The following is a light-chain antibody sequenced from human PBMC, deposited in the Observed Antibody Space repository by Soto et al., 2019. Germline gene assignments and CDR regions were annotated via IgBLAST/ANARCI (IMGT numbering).Light chain of an antibody. V-gene: IGKV3-15*01. CDR3: QQYNNWPRT. CDR1: QSVSSN. CDR2: GAS. Sequence: EIVMTQSPATLSVSPGARAPLSCRARQSVSSNLAWYQQHPGQAPRLLIYGASTRATGIPARFSGSGSGTEFTLTISSLQSEDFAVYYCQQYNNWPRTFGQGTKVDIK. J-gene: IGKJ1*01.